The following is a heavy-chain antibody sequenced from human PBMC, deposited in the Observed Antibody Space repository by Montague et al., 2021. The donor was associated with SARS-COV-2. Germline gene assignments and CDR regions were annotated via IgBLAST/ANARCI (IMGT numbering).Heavy chain of an antibody. CDR1: GFTFSSYG. CDR3: ARDRGGNYIRYFDY. Sequence: SLRLSCPASGFTFSSYGMHWVRQAPGKGLEWVTVIWYDGSNKYYADSVNGRFTISRDNSKNTLYLEMNSLRAEDTAVYYCARDRGGNYIRYFDYWGQGTLVTVSS. D-gene: IGHD1-26*01. J-gene: IGHJ4*02. V-gene: IGHV3-33*01. CDR2: IWYDGSNK.